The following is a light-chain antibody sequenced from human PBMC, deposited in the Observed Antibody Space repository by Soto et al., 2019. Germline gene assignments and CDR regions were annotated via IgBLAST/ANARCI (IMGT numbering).Light chain of an antibody. CDR1: QGISNY. J-gene: IGKJ5*01. V-gene: IGKV1-9*01. CDR2: AAF. CDR3: KHINSYPST. Sequence: DIQLTQSPSFLSASLGDRVTITCRASQGISNYLAWYQQKPGRAPNLLIYAAFTLQSGVPSRFSGSGSGTEFTLTISGLQPESFATYYWKHINSYPSTFGQGTRLEIK.